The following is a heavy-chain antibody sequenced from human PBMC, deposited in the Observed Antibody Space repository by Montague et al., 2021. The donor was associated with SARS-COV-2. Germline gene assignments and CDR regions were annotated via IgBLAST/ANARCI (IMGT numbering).Heavy chain of an antibody. CDR1: GDSINNNNW. D-gene: IGHD3-16*01. V-gene: IGHV4-4*02. CDR2: IYQTGAT. CDR3: ARLILVTSGGLSVSQYLDY. Sequence: SETLSLTCAVSGDSINNNNWWSWVRQSPGKGLEWIGEIYQTGATNYNSSLKSRVTMSLDKSNNRFSLILTSVTAADTAVYYCARLILVTSGGLSVSQYLDYWGRGTPVTVSS. J-gene: IGHJ4*02.